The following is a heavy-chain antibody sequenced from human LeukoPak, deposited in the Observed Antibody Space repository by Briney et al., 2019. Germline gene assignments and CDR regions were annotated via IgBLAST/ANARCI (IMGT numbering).Heavy chain of an antibody. J-gene: IGHJ4*02. CDR1: GFTFRNYW. D-gene: IGHD6-19*01. V-gene: IGHV3-7*03. CDR3: VRNLAVAGTCFDS. Sequence: PGGSLRLSCAASGFTFRNYWMSWVRQAPGTGLEWVANIKQDGSDRNYVTSVRGRFTISGDNAESSLFLQMNSLRAEDTAVYYCVRNLAVAGTCFDSWGQGTLVTVSS. CDR2: IKQDGSDR.